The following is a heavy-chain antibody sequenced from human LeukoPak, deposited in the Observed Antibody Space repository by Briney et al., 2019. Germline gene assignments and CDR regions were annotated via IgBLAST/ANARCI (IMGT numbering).Heavy chain of an antibody. J-gene: IGHJ4*02. V-gene: IGHV4-34*01. CDR3: ARRIFGVVIGVDYFDY. CDR2: INHSGST. Sequence: SETLSLTCAVYGGSFSGYYWSWIRQPPGKGLERIGEINHSGSTNYNPSLKSRVTISVDTSKNQFSLKLSSVTAADTAVYYCARRIFGVVIGVDYFDYWGQETLVTVSS. D-gene: IGHD3-3*01. CDR1: GGSFSGYY.